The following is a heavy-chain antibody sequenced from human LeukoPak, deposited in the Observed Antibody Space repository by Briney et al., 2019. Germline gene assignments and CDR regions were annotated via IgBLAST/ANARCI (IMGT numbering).Heavy chain of an antibody. Sequence: SVKVSCKASGGTFISYAISWVRQAPGQGLEWMGRIIPIFGTANYAQKFQGRVTITTDESTSTAYMELSSLRSEDTAVYYCARGRRVPHQVNYFDYWGQGTLVTVSS. J-gene: IGHJ4*02. D-gene: IGHD1-1*01. CDR1: GGTFISYA. V-gene: IGHV1-69*05. CDR2: IIPIFGTA. CDR3: ARGRRVPHQVNYFDY.